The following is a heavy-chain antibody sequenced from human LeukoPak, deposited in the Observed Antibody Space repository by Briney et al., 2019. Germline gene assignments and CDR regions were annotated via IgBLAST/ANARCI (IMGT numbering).Heavy chain of an antibody. Sequence: GRSLRLSCAAPGFTFSSYAMHWVRQAPGKGLEWVAVISYDGSNKYYADSMKGRFTISRDNSKNTLYLQMNSLRAEDTAVYYCARVQGNWFDPWGQGTLVTVSS. J-gene: IGHJ5*02. CDR1: GFTFSSYA. CDR2: ISYDGSNK. CDR3: ARVQGNWFDP. V-gene: IGHV3-30-3*01.